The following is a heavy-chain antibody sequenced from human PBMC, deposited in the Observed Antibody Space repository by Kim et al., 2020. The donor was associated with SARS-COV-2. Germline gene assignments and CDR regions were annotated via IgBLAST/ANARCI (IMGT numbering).Heavy chain of an antibody. CDR2: IYYSGST. CDR1: GGSISSSSYY. Sequence: SETLSLTCTVSGGSISSSSYYWGWIRQPPGKGLEWIGSIYYSGSTYYNPSLKSRVTISVDTSKNQFSLKLSSVTAADTAVYYCATGLRGVRGEPVLGNYWGQGTLVTVSS. D-gene: IGHD3-10*01. CDR3: ATGLRGVRGEPVLGNY. J-gene: IGHJ4*02. V-gene: IGHV4-39*01.